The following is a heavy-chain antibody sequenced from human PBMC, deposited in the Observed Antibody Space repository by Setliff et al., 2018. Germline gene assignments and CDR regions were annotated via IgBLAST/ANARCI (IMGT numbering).Heavy chain of an antibody. CDR2: IFPADSET. CDR1: GYSFITYW. Sequence: PGESLKISCTGSGYSFITYWIGWVRQMPGKGLEWMGLIFPADSETRYSPSFQGQFTMSVDTSINTAYLQWNSLKASDTALYFCARLPSTGSAFFKHWGQGTLVTAPQ. V-gene: IGHV5-51*01. CDR3: ARLPSTGSAFFKH. J-gene: IGHJ1*01. D-gene: IGHD1-1*01.